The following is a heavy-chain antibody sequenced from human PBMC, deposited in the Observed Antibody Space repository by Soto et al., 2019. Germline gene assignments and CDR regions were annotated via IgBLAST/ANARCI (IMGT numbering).Heavy chain of an antibody. CDR2: IIPIFGTA. D-gene: IGHD3-22*01. CDR1: GGTFSSYA. V-gene: IGHV1-69*13. J-gene: IGHJ4*02. CDR3: ARAGKASDYDSSGYSPLFDY. Sequence: SVKVSCKASGGTFSSYAISWVRQAPGQGLEWMGGIIPIFGTANYAQKFQGRVTITADESTSTAYMELSSLRSEDTAVYYCARAGKASDYDSSGYSPLFDYWGQGTLVTVSS.